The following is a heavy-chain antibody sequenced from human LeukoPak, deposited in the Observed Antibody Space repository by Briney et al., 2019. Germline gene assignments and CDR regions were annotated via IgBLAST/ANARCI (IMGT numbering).Heavy chain of an antibody. V-gene: IGHV4-59*11. CDR1: SGSINNHY. CDR2: IYDSWNT. CDR3: ARDQIGYGLDY. J-gene: IGHJ4*02. D-gene: IGHD5-18*01. Sequence: SETLSLTCIVSSGSINNHYWSWIRQPPGKGLEWIGYIYDSWNTNYNPSLKSRVTISIDTSKNQCSLNLTSVTAADTAVYYCARDQIGYGLDYWGQGTLGTVSS.